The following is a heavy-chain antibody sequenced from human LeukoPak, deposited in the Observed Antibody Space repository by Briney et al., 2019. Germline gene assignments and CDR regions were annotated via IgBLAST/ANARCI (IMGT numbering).Heavy chain of an antibody. Sequence: GGSLRLSCAASGFTFSLFAMHWVRQAPGKGLEWVSAISGSGGATYHADADSVKGRFTISRDNSKNALYLQINNLRAEDTAVYYCAKDGYNYDSSGYFDYWGQGTLVTVSS. CDR3: AKDGYNYDSSGYFDY. D-gene: IGHD3-22*01. V-gene: IGHV3-23*01. J-gene: IGHJ4*02. CDR2: ISGSGGAT. CDR1: GFTFSLFA.